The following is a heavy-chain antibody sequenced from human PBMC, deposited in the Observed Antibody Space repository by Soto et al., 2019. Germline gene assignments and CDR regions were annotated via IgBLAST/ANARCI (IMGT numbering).Heavy chain of an antibody. CDR2: IVVGSGNR. V-gene: IGHV1-58*01. D-gene: IGHD3-16*02. Sequence: SVKVSCKAYGFTFTSSAVQWVRQARGQRLELIGWIVVGSGNRNYAQKFQERVTITRDMSTSTAYMELSSLRSEDTAVYYCAAYRLGELSFPAFYGMDVWGQGTAVPVSS. CDR1: GFTFTSSA. J-gene: IGHJ6*02. CDR3: AAYRLGELSFPAFYGMDV.